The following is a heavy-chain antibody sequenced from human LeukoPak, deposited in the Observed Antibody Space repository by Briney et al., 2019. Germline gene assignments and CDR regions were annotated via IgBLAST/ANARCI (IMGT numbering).Heavy chain of an antibody. V-gene: IGHV3-30*18. D-gene: IGHD3-16*01. J-gene: IGHJ4*02. CDR1: GFTFSSYG. Sequence: GRSLRLSCVASGFTFSSYGMHWVRQAPGKGLEWVALISPDGRDNYYADSVKGRFTTSRDNSKNTLFLQMKHLRVEDTAVFYCAKDYGGVMNFWGQGTLVTVSS. CDR3: AKDYGGVMNF. CDR2: ISPDGRDN.